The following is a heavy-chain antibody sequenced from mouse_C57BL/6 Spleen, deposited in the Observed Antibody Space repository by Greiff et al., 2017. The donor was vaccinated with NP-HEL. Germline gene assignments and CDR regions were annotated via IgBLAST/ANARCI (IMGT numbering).Heavy chain of an antibody. CDR1: GFSLTSYG. CDR2: IWSGGST. D-gene: IGHD2-3*01. Sequence: VKLMESGPGLVQPSQSLSITCTVSGFSLTSYGVHWVRQSPGKGLEWLGVIWSGGSTDYNAAFISRLSISKDNSKSQVFFKMNSLQADDTAIYYCARNDDGYYDAMDYWGQGTSVTVSS. V-gene: IGHV2-2*01. CDR3: ARNDDGYYDAMDY. J-gene: IGHJ4*01.